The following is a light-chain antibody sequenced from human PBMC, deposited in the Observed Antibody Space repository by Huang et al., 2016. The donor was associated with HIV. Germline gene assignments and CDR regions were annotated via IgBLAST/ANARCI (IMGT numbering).Light chain of an antibody. V-gene: IGKV2-28*01. CDR3: MQALQTPYT. J-gene: IGKJ2*01. CDR1: QSLLCNYGYNC. Sequence: DIVMTQSPLFLSVTPGEPASISCRSSQSLLCNYGYNCLDWYLQNPGQSPQLLIFLGANGASGAPDGFSGSGSGTDFTLKISRVEAEDVGVYYCMQALQTPYTFGQGTKLEIK. CDR2: LGA.